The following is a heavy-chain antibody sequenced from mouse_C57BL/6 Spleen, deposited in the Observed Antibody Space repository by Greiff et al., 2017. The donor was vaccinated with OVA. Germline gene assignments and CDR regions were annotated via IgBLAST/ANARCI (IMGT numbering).Heavy chain of an antibody. CDR3: ARDTTARLDY. Sequence: EVMLVESEGGLVQPGRSMKLSCTASGFTFSDYYMAWVRQVPEKGLEWVANINYDGSSTYYLDSLKSRFIISRDNAKNILYLQMSSLKSEDTATYYCARDTTARLDYWGQGTTLTVSS. J-gene: IGHJ2*01. CDR1: GFTFSDYY. V-gene: IGHV5-16*01. D-gene: IGHD1-2*01. CDR2: INYDGSST.